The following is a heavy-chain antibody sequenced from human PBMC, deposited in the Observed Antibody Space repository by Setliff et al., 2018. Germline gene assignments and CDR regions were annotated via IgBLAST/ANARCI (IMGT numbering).Heavy chain of an antibody. CDR3: ARGINSVSWTPKY. CDR1: GGSFSNYY. Sequence: PSETLSLTCAVYGGSFSNYYWSWIRQPPGKGLEWIGYIYYSGRTNYNPSLRSRVTISVDTSKNQFSLKVSSVTAADTAVYYCARGINSVSWTPKYWGRGTLVTVSS. J-gene: IGHJ4*02. D-gene: IGHD6-13*01. V-gene: IGHV4-59*08. CDR2: IYYSGRT.